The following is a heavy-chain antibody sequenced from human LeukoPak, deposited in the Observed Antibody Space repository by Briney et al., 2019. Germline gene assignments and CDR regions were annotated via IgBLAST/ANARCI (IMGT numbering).Heavy chain of an antibody. D-gene: IGHD6-6*01. CDR3: ARGGIAAHRRGGWFYP. V-gene: IGHV4-59*11. J-gene: IGHJ5*02. CDR1: GGSISSHY. CDR2: IYYSGST. Sequence: SETLSLTCTVSGGSISSHYWSWIRQPPGKGLEWIGYIYYSGSTNYNPSLKSRVTISVDTSKNQFSLKLSSVTAADTAVYYCARGGIAAHRRGGWFYPWGQGTLVTVSS.